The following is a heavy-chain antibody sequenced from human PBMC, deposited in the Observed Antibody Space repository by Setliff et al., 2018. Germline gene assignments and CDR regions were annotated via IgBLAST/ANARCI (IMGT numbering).Heavy chain of an antibody. CDR1: GGSFSGYY. J-gene: IGHJ4*02. Sequence: SETLSLTCAVYGGSFSGYYWSWIRQPPGKRLEWIGEIIHSGSTNYNPSPKSRVTISMDTSKNQFSLKVSSVTAADTAVYYCASVHWDYIWESYRYTVGYYFDYWGQGTLVTVSS. V-gene: IGHV4-34*12. D-gene: IGHD3-16*02. CDR2: IIHSGST. CDR3: ASVHWDYIWESYRYTVGYYFDY.